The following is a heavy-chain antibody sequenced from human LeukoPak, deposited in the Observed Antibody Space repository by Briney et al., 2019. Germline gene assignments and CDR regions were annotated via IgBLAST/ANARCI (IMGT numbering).Heavy chain of an antibody. D-gene: IGHD3-3*01. Sequence: GGSLRLSCAASGFTFSSYAMSWVRQAPGKGLEWVSAISGSGGSTYYADSVKGRFTISRDNSKNTLYLQMNSLRAEDTAVYYCAKGHHYDFWSGYYTGYFDYWGQGTLVTVPS. CDR2: ISGSGGST. CDR1: GFTFSSYA. J-gene: IGHJ4*02. V-gene: IGHV3-23*01. CDR3: AKGHHYDFWSGYYTGYFDY.